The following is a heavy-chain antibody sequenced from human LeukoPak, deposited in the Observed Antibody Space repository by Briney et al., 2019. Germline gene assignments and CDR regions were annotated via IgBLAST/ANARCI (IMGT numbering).Heavy chain of an antibody. CDR3: ARARRITMVRGVISTVRGYYYYYMDV. Sequence: SETLSLTCAVYGGSFSGYYWSWIRQPPGKGLEWIGEINHSGSTNYNPSLKSRVTISVDTSKNQFSLKLSSVPAADTAVYYCARARRITMVRGVISTVRGYYYYYMDVWGKGTTVTVSS. V-gene: IGHV4-34*01. J-gene: IGHJ6*03. CDR2: INHSGST. D-gene: IGHD3-10*01. CDR1: GGSFSGYY.